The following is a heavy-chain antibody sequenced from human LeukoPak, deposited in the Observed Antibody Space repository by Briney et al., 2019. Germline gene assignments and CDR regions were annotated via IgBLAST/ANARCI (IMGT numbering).Heavy chain of an antibody. J-gene: IGHJ3*02. CDR1: GYTFTNYY. CDR3: ATEPIVVVVAATLGFDI. D-gene: IGHD2-15*01. Sequence: GASVKVSCKASGYTFTNYYMHWVRQAPGQGLEWMGWINPNSGGTNYAQKFQGRVTMTRDTSISTAYMELSRLRSDDTAVYYCATEPIVVVVAATLGFDIWGQGTMVTVSS. CDR2: INPNSGGT. V-gene: IGHV1-2*02.